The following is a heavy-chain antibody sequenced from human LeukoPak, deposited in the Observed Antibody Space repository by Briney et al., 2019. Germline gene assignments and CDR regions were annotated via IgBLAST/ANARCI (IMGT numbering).Heavy chain of an antibody. V-gene: IGHV3-23*01. Sequence: GGSLRLSCAASGFTFSSYAMSWVRQAPGKGLEWASAISGSGGSTYNADSVKGRFTISRDNSKNTLYLQMNSLRAEDTAVYYCAKGGYSWGHLGVILYPMNWFDYWGQGTLVTVSS. D-gene: IGHD2-8*01. CDR1: GFTFSSYA. CDR3: AKGGYSWGHLGVILYPMNWFDY. CDR2: ISGSGGST. J-gene: IGHJ4*02.